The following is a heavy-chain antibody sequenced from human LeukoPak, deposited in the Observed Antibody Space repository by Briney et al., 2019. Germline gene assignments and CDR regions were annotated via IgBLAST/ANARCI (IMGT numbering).Heavy chain of an antibody. CDR3: ARDGTGVYNLVQY. J-gene: IGHJ4*02. D-gene: IGHD5-24*01. CDR1: GYTFTGYY. CDR2: INPNSGGT. Sequence: ASVKVSCKASGYTFTGYYTHWVRQAPGQGLEWMGWINPNSGGTNYAQKFQGRVTMTRDTSISAVYMELSRLGSDATAVYYCARDGTGVYNLVQYWGQGSLVSVCS. V-gene: IGHV1-2*02.